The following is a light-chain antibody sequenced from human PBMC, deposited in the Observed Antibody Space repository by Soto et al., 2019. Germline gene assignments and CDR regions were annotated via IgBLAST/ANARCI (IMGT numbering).Light chain of an antibody. CDR3: QHYNSYVPMYT. CDR1: QSINRW. V-gene: IGKV1-5*01. Sequence: DIPMTQSPATLSASVGDRVTITCRASQSINRWLAWYQQKPGKAPKLLIYDASSLESGVPSRFSGSGSGTEFTLTISSLQPDDYATYYCQHYNSYVPMYTFGEGTKLEIK. J-gene: IGKJ2*01. CDR2: DAS.